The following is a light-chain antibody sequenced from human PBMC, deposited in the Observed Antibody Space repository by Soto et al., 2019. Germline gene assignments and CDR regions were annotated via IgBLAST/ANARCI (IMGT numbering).Light chain of an antibody. CDR3: QQYENLPIT. CDR1: QDISNL. J-gene: IGKJ5*01. V-gene: IGKV1-33*01. Sequence: DIQMTQSPSSLSASVGDRLTITCQATQDISNLLNWFQQKQGKXXKXXIYDASNLETGVPSRFSGSGSGTDFTFTISSLQAEDIETYYGQQYENLPITFGQGTRLEIK. CDR2: DAS.